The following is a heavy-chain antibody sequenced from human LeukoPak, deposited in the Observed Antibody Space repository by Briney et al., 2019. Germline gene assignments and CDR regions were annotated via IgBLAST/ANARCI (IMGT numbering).Heavy chain of an antibody. CDR1: GFTFSSYS. CDR2: ISSSSSTI. Sequence: GGSLRLSCAASGFTFSSYSMNWVRQAPGKGLEWVSYISSSSSTIYYADSVKGRFTVSRDNAKNSLYLQMDSLRAEDTAVYYCARVGVRWLLLWGQGTLVTVSS. D-gene: IGHD5-24*01. J-gene: IGHJ4*02. CDR3: ARVGVRWLLL. V-gene: IGHV3-48*01.